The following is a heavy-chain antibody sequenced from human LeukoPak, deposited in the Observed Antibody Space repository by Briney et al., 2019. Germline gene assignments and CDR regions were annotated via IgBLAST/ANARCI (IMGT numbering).Heavy chain of an antibody. CDR1: GFTVSSNY. J-gene: IGHJ6*03. CDR3: ARDETAAPPYMDV. V-gene: IGHV3-53*01. CDR2: IYSGGST. Sequence: GGSLRLSCAASGFTVSSNYMSWVRQAPGKGLEWVSVIYSGGSTYYADSVKGRFTISRDNSKNTLYLQMNSLRAEDTAVYYCARDETAAPPYMDVWGKGTTVTVSS. D-gene: IGHD6-13*01.